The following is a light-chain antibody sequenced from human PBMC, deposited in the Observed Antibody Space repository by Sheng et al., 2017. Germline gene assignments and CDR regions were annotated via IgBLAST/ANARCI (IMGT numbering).Light chain of an antibody. CDR3: QQYGYLPPTLLR. CDR2: DAS. Sequence: DIQMTQSPSSLSASVGDRVTITCQASQDISNYLSWYQQKLGKAPKLLIYDASNLETGVPSRFSGSGSGTDFTFTISSLQPEDIATYYCQQYGYLPPTLLRFG. CDR1: QDISNY. J-gene: IGKJ3*01. V-gene: IGKV1-33*01.